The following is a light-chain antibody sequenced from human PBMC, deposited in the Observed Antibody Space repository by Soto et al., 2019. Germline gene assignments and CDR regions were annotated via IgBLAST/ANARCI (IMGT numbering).Light chain of an antibody. V-gene: IGLV2-18*02. CDR3: ASYTTSRPPQVI. CDR2: DVF. J-gene: IGLJ2*01. CDR1: SSDTDAYYR. Sequence: QSALTQPPSVSGSPGQSVTISCTETSSDTDAYYRVSWYQKPPGTAPKLMIYDVFNRPSGVPDRFSGSKSGNTASLTISGLPVEDEADYYCASYTTSRPPQVIFGGGTKLTVL.